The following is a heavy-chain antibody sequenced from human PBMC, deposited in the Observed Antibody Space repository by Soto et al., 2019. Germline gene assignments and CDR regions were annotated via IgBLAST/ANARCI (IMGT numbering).Heavy chain of an antibody. CDR1: GFTFDDYA. V-gene: IGHV3-9*01. CDR3: TKGGYSSSWPYVFDT. Sequence: EVQLVESGGGLVQPGRSLRLSCAASGFTFDDYAMHWVRQAPGKGLEWVSGISWNSGSIAYADSVKVRFTISRANAKKSLFLQMQNLGAQSTALYYCTKGGYSSSWPYVFDTWGQGTRVTISS. CDR2: ISWNSGSI. J-gene: IGHJ3*02. D-gene: IGHD6-13*01.